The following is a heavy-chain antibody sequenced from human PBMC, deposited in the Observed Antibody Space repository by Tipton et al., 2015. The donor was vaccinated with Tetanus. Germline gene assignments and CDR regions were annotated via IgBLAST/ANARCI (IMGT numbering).Heavy chain of an antibody. CDR2: FYYSGST. CDR1: GDSISGYY. Sequence: TLSLTCTVSGDSISGYYWNWIRQPPGKGLEWIGYFYYSGSTNYNPSLKSRVTMSGDTSKNQFSLKLTSVTAADTAIYHCARRGDNWFFDLWGRGSLVTVSS. V-gene: IGHV4-59*01. CDR3: ARRGDNWFFDL. D-gene: IGHD2-21*02. J-gene: IGHJ2*01.